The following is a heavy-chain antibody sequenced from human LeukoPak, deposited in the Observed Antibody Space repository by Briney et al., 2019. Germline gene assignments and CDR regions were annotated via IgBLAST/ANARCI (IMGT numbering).Heavy chain of an antibody. CDR3: ARDLYYDILTGSFDY. V-gene: IGHV3-30-3*01. D-gene: IGHD3-9*01. CDR1: GVTFSSYA. CDR2: ISYDGSNK. Sequence: GGSLRLSCAAAGVTFSSYAMHLVRQAPGKGLEWVAVISYDGSNKYYADSVKGRFTISRDNSKNTLYLQMNSLRAEDTAVYYCARDLYYDILTGSFDYWGQGTLVTVSS. J-gene: IGHJ4*02.